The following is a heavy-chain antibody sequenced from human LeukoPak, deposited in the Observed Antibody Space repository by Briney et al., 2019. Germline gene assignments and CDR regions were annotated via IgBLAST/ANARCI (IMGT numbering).Heavy chain of an antibody. D-gene: IGHD3-16*01. Sequence: SETLSLTCSVSTDSTNTYYWSWIRQSPGKGLEWIGHIYHSGSTDYNPSFKSRVTVSIDMSKKEFSLKLTSVTVADTAMYYCARDDVSRGNPVFDPWGQGTLVTVSS. J-gene: IGHJ5*02. CDR1: TDSTNTYY. V-gene: IGHV4-59*01. CDR2: IYHSGST. CDR3: ARDDVSRGNPVFDP.